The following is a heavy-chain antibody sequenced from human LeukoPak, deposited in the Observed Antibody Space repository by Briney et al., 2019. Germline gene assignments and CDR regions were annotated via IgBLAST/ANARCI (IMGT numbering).Heavy chain of an antibody. CDR3: ARGSGTHPVFLHR. Sequence: SETLSLTCTLSGASITDNYWTWVRQPPGQALEWIGYVHYSGSTNYSPSLKTRVTISVDSSKSQFSLRLISVTSADSAVYFCARGSGTHPVFLHRWGRGTPVIVSS. D-gene: IGHD3-10*01. J-gene: IGHJ1*01. CDR1: GASITDNY. CDR2: VHYSGST. V-gene: IGHV4-59*03.